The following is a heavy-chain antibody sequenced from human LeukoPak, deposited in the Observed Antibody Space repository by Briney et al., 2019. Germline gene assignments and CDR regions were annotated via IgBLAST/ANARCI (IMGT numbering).Heavy chain of an antibody. D-gene: IGHD2-21*01. V-gene: IGHV3-7*05. Sequence: GGSLRPSCAASGFTFSSYWMTWVRQAPGKGLEYVVNIKEDGSEKYYVDSVKGRFTISRDNAKNSLYLQMSSLRGDDTAVYYCVRDCGFHTFDYWGQGTLVTVSS. CDR3: VRDCGFHTFDY. CDR1: GFTFSSYW. CDR2: IKEDGSEK. J-gene: IGHJ4*02.